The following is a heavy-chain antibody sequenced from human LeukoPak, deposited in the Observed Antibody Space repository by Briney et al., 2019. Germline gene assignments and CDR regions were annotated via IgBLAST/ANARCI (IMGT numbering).Heavy chain of an antibody. CDR1: GVSISSGDY. CDR2: IYHSGST. Sequence: PSETLSLTCAVSGVSISSGDYWGWIRQPPGKGLEWIGNIYHSGSTYYNPSLNSRVAISVDTSKNQFSLKLNSVTAADTAVYYCARQKDYSYYCMDVWGKGTTVTVSS. CDR3: ARQKDYSYYCMDV. J-gene: IGHJ6*03. V-gene: IGHV4-38-2*01.